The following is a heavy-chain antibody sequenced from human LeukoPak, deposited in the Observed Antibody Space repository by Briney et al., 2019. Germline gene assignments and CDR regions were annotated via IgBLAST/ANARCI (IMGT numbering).Heavy chain of an antibody. Sequence: GGSLRLSCVAAGFNFDEYAMNWVRQAPGKGLEWISCIYRDSSVIHYADSVRGRFTVSRDNAKNSMYLQMNSLRAEDTAVYFCARYGSGSKYRDPFDSWGQGTLVTVSS. CDR1: GFNFDEYA. D-gene: IGHD3-10*01. J-gene: IGHJ4*02. CDR2: IYRDSSVI. V-gene: IGHV3-48*01. CDR3: ARYGSGSKYRDPFDS.